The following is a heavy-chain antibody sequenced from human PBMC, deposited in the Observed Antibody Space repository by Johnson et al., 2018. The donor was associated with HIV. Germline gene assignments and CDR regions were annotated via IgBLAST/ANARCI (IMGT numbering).Heavy chain of an antibody. CDR3: AKDKGSSSWFDAFDI. CDR1: GFTFSSYA. CDR2: ISYDGSNK. V-gene: IGHV3-30*04. D-gene: IGHD6-13*01. J-gene: IGHJ3*02. Sequence: QLVESGGGVVQPGRSLRLSCAASGFTFSSYAMHWVRQAPGKGLEWVAVISYDGSNKYYADSVKGRFTISRDNSKNTLYLQMNSLRAEDTALYYCAKDKGSSSWFDAFDIWGQGTMVTVSS.